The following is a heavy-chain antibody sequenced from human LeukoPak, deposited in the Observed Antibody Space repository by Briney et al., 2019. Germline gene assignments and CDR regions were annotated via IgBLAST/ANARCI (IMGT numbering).Heavy chain of an antibody. Sequence: PGRSLRLSCAASGFTFSSYAMHWVRQAPGKGLEWVSAISGSGGSTYYADSVKGRFTISRDNSKNTLYLQMNSLRAEDTAVYYCAKATYYYDSSGYRGLYYFDYWGQGTLVTVSS. CDR1: GFTFSSYA. V-gene: IGHV3-23*01. J-gene: IGHJ4*02. D-gene: IGHD3-22*01. CDR2: ISGSGGST. CDR3: AKATYYYDSSGYRGLYYFDY.